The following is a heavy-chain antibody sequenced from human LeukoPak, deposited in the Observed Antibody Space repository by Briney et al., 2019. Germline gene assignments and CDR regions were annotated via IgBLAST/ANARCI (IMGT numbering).Heavy chain of an antibody. Sequence: GASVKVSCKISGYTFSSYGISWVRQAPGQGLEWMGWISAYNGNTNYAQKLQGRVTMTTDTSTSTAYMELRSLRSDDTAVYYCARGGDWATVTLIDYWGQGTLVTVSS. CDR3: ARGGDWATVTLIDY. V-gene: IGHV1-18*01. CDR1: GYTFSSYG. J-gene: IGHJ4*02. CDR2: ISAYNGNT. D-gene: IGHD4-17*01.